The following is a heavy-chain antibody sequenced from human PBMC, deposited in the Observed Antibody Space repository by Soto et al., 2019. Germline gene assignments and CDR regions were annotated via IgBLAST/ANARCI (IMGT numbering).Heavy chain of an antibody. CDR1: GGSISSSSSY. D-gene: IGHD1-1*01. CDR3: ARHLPWGSDWRHFDY. V-gene: IGHV4-39*01. CDR2: ISYSGIT. J-gene: IGHJ4*02. Sequence: QLQLQESRPGRVTPSTTLSLTCTVSGGSISSSSSYWAWIRQPPGRGLEWIGSISYSGITFYNPSLNGPVTMSVDTSKNQFSLKLSSVTAADTSVYYCARHLPWGSDWRHFDYWGQGSLVTVSS.